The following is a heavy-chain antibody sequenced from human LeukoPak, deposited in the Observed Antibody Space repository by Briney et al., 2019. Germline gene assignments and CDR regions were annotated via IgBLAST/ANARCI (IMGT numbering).Heavy chain of an antibody. CDR1: GDSVSSGTYY. CDR2: IHTSGNT. D-gene: IGHD3-3*01. CDR3: VRDWNGDYFDY. Sequence: SQTLSLTCIVSGDSVSSGTYYWTWLRQPAGKGLEWIGRIHTSGNTNYSPSLKSRVTISRDTSKNQFSLRLTSVTAADTAVYYCVRDWNGDYFDYWGQGTLVSVSS. J-gene: IGHJ4*02. V-gene: IGHV4-61*02.